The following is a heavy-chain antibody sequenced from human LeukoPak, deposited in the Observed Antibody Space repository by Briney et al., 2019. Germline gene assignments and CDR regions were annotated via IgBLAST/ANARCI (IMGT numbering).Heavy chain of an antibody. D-gene: IGHD3-10*01. CDR2: MNPNSGNT. J-gene: IGHJ5*02. CDR1: GYTFTSYD. CDR3: ARGEYYYGSGSYAKDP. Sequence: ASVKVSCKASGYTFTSYDINWVRQATGQGLEWMGWMNPNSGNTGYAQKFQGRVTMTRNTSMSTAYMELSSLRSEDTAVYYCARGEYYYGSGSYAKDPWGQGTLVTVSS. V-gene: IGHV1-8*01.